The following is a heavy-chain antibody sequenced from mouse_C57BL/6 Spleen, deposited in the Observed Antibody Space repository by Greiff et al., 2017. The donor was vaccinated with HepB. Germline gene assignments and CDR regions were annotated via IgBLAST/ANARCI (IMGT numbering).Heavy chain of an antibody. CDR2: IYPSDSET. D-gene: IGHD2-3*01. Sequence: VQLQQPGAELVRPGSSVKLSCKASGYTFTSYWMDWVKQRPGQGLEWIGNIYPSDSETHYNQKFKDKATLTVDKSSSPAYMQLSSLTSEDSAVYYCARVRIYDGYYWYFDVWGTGTTVTVSS. CDR3: ARVRIYDGYYWYFDV. V-gene: IGHV1-61*01. J-gene: IGHJ1*03. CDR1: GYTFTSYW.